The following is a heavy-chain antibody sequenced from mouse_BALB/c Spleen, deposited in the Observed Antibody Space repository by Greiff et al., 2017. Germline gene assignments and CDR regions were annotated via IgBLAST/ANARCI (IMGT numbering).Heavy chain of an antibody. CDR2: IFPGSGNT. Sequence: VQLQQSGPELVKPGASVKISCKASGYSFTSYYIHWVKQRPGQGLEWIGWIFPGSGNTKYNEKFKGKATLTADTSSSTAYMQLSSLTSEDSAVYFCARGDYRYDYFDYWGQGTTLTVSS. V-gene: IGHV1-66*01. CDR1: GYSFTSYY. D-gene: IGHD2-14*01. CDR3: ARGDYRYDYFDY. J-gene: IGHJ2*01.